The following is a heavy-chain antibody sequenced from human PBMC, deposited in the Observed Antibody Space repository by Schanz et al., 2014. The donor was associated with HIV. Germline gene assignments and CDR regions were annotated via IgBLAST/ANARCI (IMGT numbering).Heavy chain of an antibody. Sequence: SVKGRFTISRDNSKNTLYLQMNSLRGENTAVYYCAKDQGYDFWSGYYNYYGMDVWGQGTTVTVSS. J-gene: IGHJ6*02. V-gene: IGHV3-30*02. D-gene: IGHD3-3*01. CDR3: AKDQGYDFWSGYYNYYGMDV.